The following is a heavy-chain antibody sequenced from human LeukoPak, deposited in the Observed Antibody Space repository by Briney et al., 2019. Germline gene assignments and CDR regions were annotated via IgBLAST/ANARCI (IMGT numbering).Heavy chain of an antibody. J-gene: IGHJ4*02. CDR1: GFTFNNYG. CDR3: EKQIDYVHSSSWWLGFDY. CDR2: ISGSGSSI. D-gene: IGHD6-13*01. Sequence: GGSLRLSCAASGFTFNNYGMNWVRQAPGKGLEWVSYISGSGSSIYYADSVKGRFTISRDNAKKTLYLQMKSLIDEDTAWYYCEKQIDYVHSSSWWLGFDYWGQGTLVTVSS. V-gene: IGHV3-48*03.